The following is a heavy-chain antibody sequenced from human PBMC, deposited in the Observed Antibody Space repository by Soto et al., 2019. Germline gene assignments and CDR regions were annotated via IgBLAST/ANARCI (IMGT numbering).Heavy chain of an antibody. V-gene: IGHV1-18*01. CDR2: ISAYNDNT. D-gene: IGHD3-10*01. J-gene: IGHJ6*02. CDR1: GYTFTNYG. Sequence: QIQLVQSGAEVKKAGASVKVSCKASGYTFTNYGISWVRQALGQGLEWMGWISAYNDNTNYAQKFQGRVTLTTDTSKRTATIELRRLTSDDTAVYYCAREGYYYGSGSDSPARYYGMDVWGQGTTVTVCS. CDR3: AREGYYYGSGSDSPARYYGMDV.